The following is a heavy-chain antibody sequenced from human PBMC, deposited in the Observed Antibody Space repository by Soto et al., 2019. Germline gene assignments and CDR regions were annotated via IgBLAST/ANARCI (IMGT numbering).Heavy chain of an antibody. V-gene: IGHV1-8*01. CDR2: MDPNSGNT. J-gene: IGHJ4*02. D-gene: IGHD6-19*01. CDR1: GYTFTNYD. CDR3: AIGRGWRDY. Sequence: QVQLVQSGAEVKKPGASVKVSCKASGYTFTNYDINWVRQAPGQGLEWMGWMDPNSGNTDYAQKFQGRVTITRNTSISTAYLELSSLSSEDTAVYYWAIGRGWRDYWGQGTLVTVSS.